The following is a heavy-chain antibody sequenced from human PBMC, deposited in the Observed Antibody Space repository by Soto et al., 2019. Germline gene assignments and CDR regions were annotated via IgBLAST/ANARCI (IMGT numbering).Heavy chain of an antibody. V-gene: IGHV4-39*01. CDR1: GGSISCSSYY. CDR3: ATFYGDYVSY. Sequence: ASETLSLTCTVSGGSISCSSYYWGWIRQPPGKGLEWIGSIYYSGSTFYNPSLKSRVTISVDTSKNQFSLKLSSVTAADTAVYYCATFYGDYVSYWGQGTLVTVSS. J-gene: IGHJ4*02. D-gene: IGHD4-17*01. CDR2: IYYSGST.